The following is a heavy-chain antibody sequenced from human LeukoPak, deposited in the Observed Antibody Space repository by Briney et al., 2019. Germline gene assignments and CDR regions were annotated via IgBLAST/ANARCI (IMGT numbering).Heavy chain of an antibody. CDR3: AREPKPSGWFSYYGMDV. Sequence: ASVTVSCKASGYTFTGYYMHWVRQAPGQGLEWMGWINPNSGGTNYAQKFQGRVTMTRDTSISTAYMELSRLRSDDTAVCYCAREPKPSGWFSYYGMDVWGQGTTVTVSS. CDR2: INPNSGGT. J-gene: IGHJ6*02. CDR1: GYTFTGYY. V-gene: IGHV1-2*02. D-gene: IGHD6-19*01.